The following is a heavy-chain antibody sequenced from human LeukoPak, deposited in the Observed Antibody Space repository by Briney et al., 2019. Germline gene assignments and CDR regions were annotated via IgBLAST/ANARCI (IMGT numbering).Heavy chain of an antibody. V-gene: IGHV3-13*03. D-gene: IGHD3-22*01. CDR3: ANLPLYDSSGPEDY. Sequence: PGGSLRLSCAACGFTFSSYDMHWVRQATGKGLEWVSAIGTAGDTYYPGSVKGQFTISRENAKNSLYLQMNSLRGDDTAVYYCANLPLYDSSGPEDYWGQGTLVTVSS. J-gene: IGHJ4*02. CDR2: IGTAGDT. CDR1: GFTFSSYD.